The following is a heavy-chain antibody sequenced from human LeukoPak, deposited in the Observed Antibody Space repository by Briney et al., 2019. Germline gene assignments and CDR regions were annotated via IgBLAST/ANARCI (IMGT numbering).Heavy chain of an antibody. J-gene: IGHJ3*02. Sequence: GGSLRLSCAASGFIFSDYYMGWIRQAPGKGLEWVSYISGSGSTISYADSVKGRFTISRDNAKNSMHLQMNSLRAEDTAVYYCGRDFGLSGTKRSFDIWGQGTMVTVSS. CDR3: GRDFGLSGTKRSFDI. D-gene: IGHD1-7*01. CDR1: GFIFSDYY. CDR2: ISGSGSTI. V-gene: IGHV3-11*01.